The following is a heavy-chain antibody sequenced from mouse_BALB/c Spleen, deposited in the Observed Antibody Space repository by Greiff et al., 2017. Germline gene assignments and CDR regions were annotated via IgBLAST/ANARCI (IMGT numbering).Heavy chain of an antibody. CDR2: ISTYYGDA. CDR1: GYTFTEYA. D-gene: IGHD1-1*02. J-gene: IGHJ2*01. V-gene: IGHV1S137*01. CDR3: ARGGRSYYFDY. Sequence: LEESGAELVRPGVSVKISCKGSGYTFTEYAMHWVKQSHAKSLEWIGVISTYYGDASYNQKFKGKATMTVDKSSSTAYMELARLTSEDSAIYYCARGGRSYYFDYWGQGTTLTVSS.